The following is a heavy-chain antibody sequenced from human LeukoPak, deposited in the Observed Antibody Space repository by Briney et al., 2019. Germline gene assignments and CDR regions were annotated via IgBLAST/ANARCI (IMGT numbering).Heavy chain of an antibody. Sequence: PSETLSLTCTVSGGSISSSSYYWGWIRQTPGKGPEWIGSIYYSGSTYYNPSLKSRVTISVDTSKNQFSLKLSSVTAADTAVYYCARVGSYGLYYYYYMDVWGKGTTVTVSS. CDR1: GGSISSSSYY. V-gene: IGHV4-39*07. CDR3: ARVGSYGLYYYYYMDV. CDR2: IYYSGST. D-gene: IGHD5-18*01. J-gene: IGHJ6*03.